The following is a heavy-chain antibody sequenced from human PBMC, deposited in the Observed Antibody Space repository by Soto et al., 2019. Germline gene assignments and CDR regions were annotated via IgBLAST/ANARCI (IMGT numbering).Heavy chain of an antibody. V-gene: IGHV3-23*01. CDR3: ARNLDIYYYVDV. J-gene: IGHJ6*03. Sequence: EVQLLESGGAFVQAGGALRLSCAVSGFTFSHYAMSWVRQAPGKGLERVAAISGVGDTTYYADSLKVRCTISRDNSQSSLFLQMDSLRAGDTALYFCARNLDIYYYVDVWGKGSRVTVSS. CDR2: ISGVGDTT. CDR1: GFTFSHYA.